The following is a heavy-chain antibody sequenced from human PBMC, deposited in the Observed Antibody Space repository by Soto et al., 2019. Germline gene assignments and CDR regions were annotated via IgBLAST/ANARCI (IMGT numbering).Heavy chain of an antibody. D-gene: IGHD1-7*01. J-gene: IGHJ4*02. V-gene: IGHV4-38-2*01. CDR1: GYSISSGSY. CDR3: AKGDAYNFWNLGPYFDY. Sequence: PSETLSLTCAVSGYSISSGSYWGWIRQPPGKGLEWIGTVYHSGSTYYNPSLKSRVTISVDTSKNHFSLKLSSVTAADTAMYYCAKGDAYNFWNLGPYFDYWGQGTLVTVSS. CDR2: VYHSGST.